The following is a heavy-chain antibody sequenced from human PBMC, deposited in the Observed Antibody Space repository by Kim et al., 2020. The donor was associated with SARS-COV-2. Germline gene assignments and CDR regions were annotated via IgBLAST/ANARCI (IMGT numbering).Heavy chain of an antibody. CDR2: ISAYSGNT. Sequence: ASVKVSCKASGYTFTSYGISWVRQAPGQGLERMGWISAYSGNTNYAQKLQGRVTMTTDTSTSTAYMELRSLRSDDTAVYFCARDLPPYGMDVWGQGTTVTVSS. CDR3: ARDLPPYGMDV. V-gene: IGHV1-18*04. CDR1: GYTFTSYG. J-gene: IGHJ6*02.